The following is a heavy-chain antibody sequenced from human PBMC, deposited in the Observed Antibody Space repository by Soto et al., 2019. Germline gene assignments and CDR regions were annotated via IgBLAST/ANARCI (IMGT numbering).Heavy chain of an antibody. CDR2: IYYPGST. CDR1: GASMIEYF. J-gene: IGHJ4*02. D-gene: IGHD3-10*01. V-gene: IGHV4-59*01. CDR3: ARDGYDGSGSPYPAF. Sequence: SETLSLTCTVSGASMIEYFWSWIRQSPGKGLEWIGYIYYPGSTDYNPSLKSRVTISVDTSKRQFSLRLTSVTAADTAVYYCARDGYDGSGSPYPAFWGPGTQVTVSS.